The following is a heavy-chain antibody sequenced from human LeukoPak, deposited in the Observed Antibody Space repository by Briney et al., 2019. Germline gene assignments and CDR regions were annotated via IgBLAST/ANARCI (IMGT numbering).Heavy chain of an antibody. Sequence: ASVKVSCKASGYTFTSYDINWVRQATGQGLEWMGWMNPNSGNTGYAQKFQGRVTMTRNTSISTAYMELSSLRSEDTAVYYCASSPVLITMVRGVRDYWGQGTLVTVSS. V-gene: IGHV1-8*01. D-gene: IGHD3-10*01. CDR3: ASSPVLITMVRGVRDY. J-gene: IGHJ4*02. CDR1: GYTFTSYD. CDR2: MNPNSGNT.